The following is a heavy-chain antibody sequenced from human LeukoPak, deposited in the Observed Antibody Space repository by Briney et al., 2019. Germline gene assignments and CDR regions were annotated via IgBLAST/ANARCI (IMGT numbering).Heavy chain of an antibody. CDR3: ARGAPLAAAGSYYYYYMDV. Sequence: GGSLRLSCAASGFTFSSYWMSWVRQAPGKGLEWVAKMKQDGGDKYYVDSAKGRFTISRDNAKNSLYLRMNSLRAEDTAVYYCARGAPLAAAGSYYYYYMDVWGKGTTVTVSS. CDR1: GFTFSSYW. J-gene: IGHJ6*03. CDR2: MKQDGGDK. V-gene: IGHV3-7*04. D-gene: IGHD6-13*01.